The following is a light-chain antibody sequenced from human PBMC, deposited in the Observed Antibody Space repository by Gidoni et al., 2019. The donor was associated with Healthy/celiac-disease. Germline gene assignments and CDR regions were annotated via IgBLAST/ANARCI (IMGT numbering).Light chain of an antibody. CDR3: QQRSNWPPIT. J-gene: IGKJ5*01. V-gene: IGKV3-11*01. Sequence: DIVLTQSPATLSLSPGERATLSCRAIQSVTSYLDWYQQKPVQAPRLLIYDASNRSTGIPARFSGSGSVTDFTLTISSLEPEDFAVYYCQQRSNWPPITVGQGTRLEIK. CDR2: DAS. CDR1: QSVTSY.